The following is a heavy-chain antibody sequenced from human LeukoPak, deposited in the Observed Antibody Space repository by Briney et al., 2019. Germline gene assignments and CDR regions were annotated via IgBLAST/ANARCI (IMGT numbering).Heavy chain of an antibody. Sequence: ASVTVSCKASGSTFSSYDICWVRQAPGQGHEWMGRIIPILGIAHSAQQFHGRVTIPSDNSTSTVYMELSSLRSEDTAVYYCSRDFPYYDRSGYYYWGQGALVTVSS. J-gene: IGHJ4*02. CDR3: SRDFPYYDRSGYYY. D-gene: IGHD3-22*01. CDR1: GSTFSSYD. CDR2: IIPILGIA. V-gene: IGHV1-69*04.